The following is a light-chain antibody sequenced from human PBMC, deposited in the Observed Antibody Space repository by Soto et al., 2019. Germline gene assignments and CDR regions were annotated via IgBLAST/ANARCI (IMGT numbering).Light chain of an antibody. Sequence: QSVLSQPGYVSGSRGPSITISCTGTSSDIGRYNYVSWYQQYPGKAPKFMIYDVSNRPSGVSNRFSGSKSGNTASLTISGLQAEDEADYYCSSYISSSTYVFGTGTKVTVL. J-gene: IGLJ1*01. V-gene: IGLV2-14*01. CDR1: SSDIGRYNY. CDR2: DVS. CDR3: SSYISSSTYV.